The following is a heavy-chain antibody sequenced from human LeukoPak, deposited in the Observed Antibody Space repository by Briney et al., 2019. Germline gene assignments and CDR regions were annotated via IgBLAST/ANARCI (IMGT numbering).Heavy chain of an antibody. Sequence: GGSLRLSCAASGFTFNSYFMHWVRQVPGKGLVWVSRINSDGTNKVYADSVKGRVTISRDNAENTLYLQMNSLRAEDTAVYYCVRKFPGYNGMDVWGQGPTVIVSS. V-gene: IGHV3-74*03. J-gene: IGHJ6*02. CDR3: VRKFPGYNGMDV. CDR1: GFTFNSYF. CDR2: INSDGTNK. D-gene: IGHD1-1*01.